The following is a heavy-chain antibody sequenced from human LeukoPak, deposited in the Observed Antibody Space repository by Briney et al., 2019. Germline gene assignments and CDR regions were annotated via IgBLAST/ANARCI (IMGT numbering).Heavy chain of an antibody. J-gene: IGHJ4*02. V-gene: IGHV4-59*08. Sequence: MPSETLSLTCTVSGGSISSYYWSWIRQPPGKGLEWIGYIYYSGSTNYNPSLKSRVTISVDTSKNQFSLKLSSVTAADTAVYYCARNRYGSGSYLHYWGQGTLVTVSS. CDR3: ARNRYGSGSYLHY. CDR2: IYYSGST. D-gene: IGHD3-10*01. CDR1: GGSISSYY.